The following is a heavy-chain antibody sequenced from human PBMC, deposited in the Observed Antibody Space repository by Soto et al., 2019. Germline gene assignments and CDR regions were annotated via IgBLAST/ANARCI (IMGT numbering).Heavy chain of an antibody. CDR2: IKTKADGGTT. Sequence: EVQLVESGGDFVKPGGSLRVSCAVSGFSFSNAWMSWVRQAPGKGLEWVGRIKTKADGGTTDYAAPVKGRFTISRDDLKNTVFLQMHSLETEDTAVYYCTAHLGEFFPLHYWGQGTLVTVSS. CDR3: TAHLGEFFPLHY. V-gene: IGHV3-15*01. CDR1: GFSFSNAW. D-gene: IGHD3-16*01. J-gene: IGHJ4*02.